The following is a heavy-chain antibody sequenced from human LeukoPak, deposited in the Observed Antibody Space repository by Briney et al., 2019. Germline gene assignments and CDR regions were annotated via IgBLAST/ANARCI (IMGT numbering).Heavy chain of an antibody. CDR1: GFTFSSYS. Sequence: GGSPRLSCAASGFTFSSYSMNWVRQAPGKGLEWVSYISSSSSTIYYADSVKGRFTISRDNAKNSLYLQMNSLRAEDTAVYYCARDRPPGGYYMDVWGKGTTVTVSS. CDR3: ARDRPPGGYYMDV. D-gene: IGHD3-10*01. V-gene: IGHV3-48*01. CDR2: ISSSSSTI. J-gene: IGHJ6*03.